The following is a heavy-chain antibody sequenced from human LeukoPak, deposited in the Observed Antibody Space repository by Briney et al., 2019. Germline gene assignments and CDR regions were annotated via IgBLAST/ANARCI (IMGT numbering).Heavy chain of an antibody. J-gene: IGHJ4*02. CDR3: ARVPQYYDSSGSLTP. Sequence: SVKVSCKASGGTFSSYAISWVRQAPGQGLEWMGGIIPIFGTANYAQKFQGRVTITADESTSTAYMELSSLRSEDTAVYYCARVPQYYDSSGSLTPWGQGTLVTVSS. CDR2: IIPIFGTA. CDR1: GGTFSSYA. D-gene: IGHD3-22*01. V-gene: IGHV1-69*01.